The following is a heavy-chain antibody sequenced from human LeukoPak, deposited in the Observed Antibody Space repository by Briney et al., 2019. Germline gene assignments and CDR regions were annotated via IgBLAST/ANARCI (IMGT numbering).Heavy chain of an antibody. CDR1: GGSFSGYY. CDR3: ARSWGWFGESFDY. D-gene: IGHD3-10*01. CDR2: INHSGST. Sequence: TSETLSLTCAVYGGSFSGYYWSWIRQPPGKGLEWIGEINHSGSTNYNPSLKSRVTISVDTSKNQFSLKLSSVTAADTAVYYCARSWGWFGESFDYWGQGTLVTVSS. J-gene: IGHJ4*02. V-gene: IGHV4-34*01.